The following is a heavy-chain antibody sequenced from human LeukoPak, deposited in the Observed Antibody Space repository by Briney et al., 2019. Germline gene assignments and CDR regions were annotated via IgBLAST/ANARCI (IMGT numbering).Heavy chain of an antibody. J-gene: IGHJ5*02. Sequence: ASVKVSCKASGGTFSSYAISWVRQAPGQGLEWMGGIIPIFGTANYAQKFQGRVTITADESTSTAYMELSSLRSEDTAVYYCAPGLLWFRANNIWFDPWGQGTLVTVSS. CDR2: IIPIFGTA. CDR3: APGLLWFRANNIWFDP. V-gene: IGHV1-69*13. D-gene: IGHD3-10*01. CDR1: GGTFSSYA.